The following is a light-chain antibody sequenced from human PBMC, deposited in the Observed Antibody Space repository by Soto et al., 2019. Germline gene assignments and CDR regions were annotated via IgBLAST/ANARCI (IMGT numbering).Light chain of an antibody. Sequence: QSVLTQPPSASGSPGQSVTISCTGTSSGIGGYNYVSWYQQHPGKAPKLVIFEVSKRPSGVPDRFSGSKSGNTASLTVSGLQAEDEADYYCSSFAGSNNFGVFGTGTKVTVL. CDR1: SSGIGGYNY. CDR2: EVS. V-gene: IGLV2-8*01. J-gene: IGLJ1*01. CDR3: SSFAGSNNFGV.